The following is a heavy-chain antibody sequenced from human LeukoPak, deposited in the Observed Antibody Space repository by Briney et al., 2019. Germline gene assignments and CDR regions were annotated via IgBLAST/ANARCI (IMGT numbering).Heavy chain of an antibody. CDR3: ARSGVAGYFDY. J-gene: IGHJ4*02. CDR1: GFTFINSP. D-gene: IGHD6-19*01. V-gene: IGHV3-48*04. Sequence: GGSLRLSCAASGFTFINSPMSWVRQAPGKGLEWVSYISSSGSSRYYANSVKGRFTISRDNAKNSLYLQMNSLRAEDTAVYYCARSGVAGYFDYWGQGTLVTVSS. CDR2: ISSSGSSR.